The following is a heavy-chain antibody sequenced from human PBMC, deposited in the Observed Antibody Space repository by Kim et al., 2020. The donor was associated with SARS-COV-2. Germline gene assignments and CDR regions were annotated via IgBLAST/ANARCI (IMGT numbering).Heavy chain of an antibody. CDR3: ARVSGYCSSTSCYAGYYYYGMDV. Sequence: SVKVSCKASGGTFSSYAISWVRQAPGQGLEWMGRIIPILGIANYAQKFQGRVTITADKSTSTAYMELSSLRSEDTAVYYCARVSGYCSSTSCYAGYYYYGMDVGGQGTTVTVSS. CDR2: IIPILGIA. CDR1: GGTFSSYA. J-gene: IGHJ6*02. V-gene: IGHV1-69*04. D-gene: IGHD2-2*01.